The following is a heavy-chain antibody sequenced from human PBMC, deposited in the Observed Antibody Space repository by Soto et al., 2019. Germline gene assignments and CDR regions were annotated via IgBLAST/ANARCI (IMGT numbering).Heavy chain of an antibody. Sequence: SQTLSLTCAISGDSVSSDITSWNWIRQSPSRGLEWLGRTYYRSKWFHDYAASVKSRITINPDTFKNQFSLELNSRTPEDTAVYYCVRGNDLDVQGQGTVVTVSS. J-gene: IGHJ3*01. CDR3: VRGNDLDV. D-gene: IGHD3-10*01. CDR1: GDSVSSDITS. V-gene: IGHV6-1*01. CDR2: TYYRSKWFH.